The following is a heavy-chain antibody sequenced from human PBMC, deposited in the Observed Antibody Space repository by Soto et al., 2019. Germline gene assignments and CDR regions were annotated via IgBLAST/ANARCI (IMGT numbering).Heavy chain of an antibody. CDR2: VHNSGST. J-gene: IGHJ4*02. CDR1: GGSMSSGSYF. Sequence: TLSLTCTVSGGSMSSGSYFWTWIRQHPGKGLEWIGYVHNSGSTFYTPSLKSQVTISLDTSRNLFSLNLSSVTAADTAVYYCARSLNGYAFDYWGQGALVTVSS. D-gene: IGHD5-18*01. CDR3: ARSLNGYAFDY. V-gene: IGHV4-31*01.